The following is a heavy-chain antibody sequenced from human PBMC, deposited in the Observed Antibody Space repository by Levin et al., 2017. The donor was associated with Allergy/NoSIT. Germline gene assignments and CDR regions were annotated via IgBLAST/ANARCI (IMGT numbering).Heavy chain of an antibody. J-gene: IGHJ4*02. Sequence: GESLKISCAASGFTFSDYYMSWIRQAPGKGLEWVSYISSSGSTIYYADSVKGRFTISRDNAKNSLYLQMNSLRAEDTAVYYCAREGKIIQLWLPGIDYWGQGTLVTVSS. CDR3: AREGKIIQLWLPGIDY. D-gene: IGHD5-18*01. CDR2: ISSSGSTI. CDR1: GFTFSDYY. V-gene: IGHV3-11*01.